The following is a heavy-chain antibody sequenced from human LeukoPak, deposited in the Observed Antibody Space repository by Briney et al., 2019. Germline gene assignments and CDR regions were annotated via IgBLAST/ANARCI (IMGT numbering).Heavy chain of an antibody. Sequence: ASVMVSCKASGYTFTSYDINWVRQATGQGLEWMGWMNPNSGNTGYAQKFQGRVTITRNTSISTAYMELSSLRSEDTAVYYCARGITGYCSSTSCYFRLGYYYMDVWGKGTTVTVSS. CDR1: GYTFTSYD. J-gene: IGHJ6*03. D-gene: IGHD2-2*01. V-gene: IGHV1-8*01. CDR2: MNPNSGNT. CDR3: ARGITGYCSSTSCYFRLGYYYMDV.